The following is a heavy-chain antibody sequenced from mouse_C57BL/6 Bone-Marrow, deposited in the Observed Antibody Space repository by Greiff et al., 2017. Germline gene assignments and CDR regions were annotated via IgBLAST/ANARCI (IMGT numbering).Heavy chain of an antibody. CDR1: GYTFTSYW. Sequence: QVQLQQPGAELVKPGASVKLSCKASGYTFTSYWMHWVKQRPGQGLEWIGMIHPSSGSTNYNEKFKSKATLTVDKSSSTAYMQLSSLTSADSAVYYCARNYYYADYYAFDFWGQGTSVTVSS. CDR3: ARNYYYADYYAFDF. CDR2: IHPSSGST. D-gene: IGHD1-1*02. J-gene: IGHJ4*01. V-gene: IGHV1-64*01.